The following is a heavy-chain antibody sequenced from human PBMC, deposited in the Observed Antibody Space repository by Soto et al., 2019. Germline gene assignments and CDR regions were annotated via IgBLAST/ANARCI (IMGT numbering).Heavy chain of an antibody. CDR2: ISYDGNNK. J-gene: IGHJ6*02. V-gene: IGHV3-30-3*01. D-gene: IGHD2-15*01. CDR1: GFTFSSYA. CDR3: ARAGCDGGSCYTMVGLRYGMDV. Sequence: QVQLVESGGGVVQPGRSLRLSCVASGFTFSSYAMHWVRQAPGKGLEWVAVISYDGNNKYYADSVKGRFTISRDNSKNTLYPQMNSLRLDDTAVYYCARAGCDGGSCYTMVGLRYGMDVWGQGTTVTVSS.